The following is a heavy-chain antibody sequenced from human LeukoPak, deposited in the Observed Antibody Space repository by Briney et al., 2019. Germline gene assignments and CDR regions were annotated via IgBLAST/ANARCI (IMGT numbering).Heavy chain of an antibody. V-gene: IGHV3-30*03. CDR3: GRETTVATTTYFD. D-gene: IGHD4-17*01. CDR2: VSHDGGTK. J-gene: IGHJ4*02. CDR1: GFTFSTYS. Sequence: GSLRLSCAASGFTFSTYSMNWVRQAPGKGLEWVAVVSHDGGTKNYADSVKGRFTISRDNSKNTLYLQMNSLRAEDSAVFYCGRETTVATTTYFDWGQGVLVTVSS.